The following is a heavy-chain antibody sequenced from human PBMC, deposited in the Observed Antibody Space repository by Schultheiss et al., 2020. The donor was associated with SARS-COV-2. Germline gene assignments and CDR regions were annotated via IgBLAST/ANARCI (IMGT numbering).Heavy chain of an antibody. J-gene: IGHJ4*02. D-gene: IGHD3-3*01. CDR3: ARLPSINDFWSGHFDY. Sequence: SETLSLTCAVSGGSISSSNWWSWVRQPPGKGLEWIGEIYHSGSTNYNPSLKSRVTISVDKSKNQFSLKLSSVTAADTAVYYCARLPSINDFWSGHFDYWGQGTLVTVSS. V-gene: IGHV4-4*02. CDR1: GGSISSSNW. CDR2: IYHSGST.